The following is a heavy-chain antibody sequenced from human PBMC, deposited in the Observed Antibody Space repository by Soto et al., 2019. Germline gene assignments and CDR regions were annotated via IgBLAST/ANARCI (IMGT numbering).Heavy chain of an antibody. V-gene: IGHV4-38-2*01. D-gene: IGHD2-2*01. CDR3: AAATLPGARFYGMDV. Sequence: PSETLSLTCVVSGYSFNSVHFWGWIRQPPGKGLQWIGSLSQNGGTYRNPSLRSRATLSVDTSKNQFSLKLTSVTAADAAVYYCAAATLPGARFYGMDVWGQGSTVTVSS. J-gene: IGHJ6*02. CDR2: LSQNGGT. CDR1: GYSFNSVHF.